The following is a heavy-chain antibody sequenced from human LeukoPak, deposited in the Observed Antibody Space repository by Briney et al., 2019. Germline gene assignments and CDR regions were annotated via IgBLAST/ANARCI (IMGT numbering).Heavy chain of an antibody. CDR1: GFTFSNYW. CDR3: ARGHYGMDV. CDR2: IKEDGSEK. Sequence: GGSLRLSCAASGFTFSNYWMTWVRQPPGEGLEWVANIKEDGSEKYYADSVEGRFTVSKDYSKNSLSLQMYSLRAEDTAVYYCARGHYGMDVWGQGTTVIVSS. J-gene: IGHJ6*02. V-gene: IGHV3-7*01.